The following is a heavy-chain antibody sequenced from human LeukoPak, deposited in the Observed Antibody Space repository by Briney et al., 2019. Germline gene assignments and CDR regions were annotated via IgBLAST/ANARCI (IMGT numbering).Heavy chain of an antibody. V-gene: IGHV1-2*06. CDR2: INPNSGGT. CDR1: GYTFTVYY. J-gene: IGHJ4*02. D-gene: IGHD6-19*01. CDR3: ARDRSAVAGTAAF. Sequence: ASVRVSSKASGYTFTVYYMHWVRHAPGQGLEWMGRINPNSGGTNYAQKFQGRVTMTKDTSISTAYMELSRLRFDDTAVYFCARDRSAVAGTAAFWGQGTLVTVSS.